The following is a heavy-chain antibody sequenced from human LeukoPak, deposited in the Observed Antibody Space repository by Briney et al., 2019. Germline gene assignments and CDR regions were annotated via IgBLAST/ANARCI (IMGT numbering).Heavy chain of an antibody. V-gene: IGHV4-31*03. Sequence: TSETLSLTCTVSGGSISSGGYYWSWIRQHPGKGLEWIGYIYYSGSTYYNPSLKSRVTISVDTSKNQFSLRLSSVTAADTAVYYCARDRSDDYSEGLPYYYYGMDVWGQGTTVTVSS. CDR2: IYYSGST. J-gene: IGHJ6*02. D-gene: IGHD4-11*01. CDR1: GGSISSGGYY. CDR3: ARDRSDDYSEGLPYYYYGMDV.